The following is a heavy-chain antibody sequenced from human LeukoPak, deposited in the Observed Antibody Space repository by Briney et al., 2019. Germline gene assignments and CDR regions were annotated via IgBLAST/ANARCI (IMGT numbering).Heavy chain of an antibody. V-gene: IGHV3-30*02. CDR2: LRYDGSKN. Sequence: PGGSLRLSCAASGFTFSTYDMYWVRQAPGKGLECVAYLRYDGSKNYYADSVKGRFTVSRDNSKNTLYLQMNSLRAEDTAVYYCAKDLELGPEWEPRPFDYWGQGTLVTVSS. J-gene: IGHJ4*02. D-gene: IGHD1-26*01. CDR1: GFTFSTYD. CDR3: AKDLELGPEWEPRPFDY.